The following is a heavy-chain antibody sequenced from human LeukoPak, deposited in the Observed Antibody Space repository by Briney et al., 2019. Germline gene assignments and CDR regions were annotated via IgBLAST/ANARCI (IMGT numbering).Heavy chain of an antibody. J-gene: IGHJ3*02. D-gene: IGHD3-10*01. V-gene: IGHV4-4*02. CDR1: GGSISSSNW. CDR3: ATYYYGSGTPGAFDI. CDR2: IYHSGST. Sequence: SGTLSLTCAVSGGSISSSNWWSWVRQPPGKGLEWIGEIYHSGSTNYNPSLKSRVTISVDKSKNQFSLKLSSVTAADTAVYYCATYYYGSGTPGAFDIWGQGTMVTVSS.